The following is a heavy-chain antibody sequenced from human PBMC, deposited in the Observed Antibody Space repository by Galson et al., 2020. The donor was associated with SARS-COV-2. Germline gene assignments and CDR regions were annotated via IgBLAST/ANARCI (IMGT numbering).Heavy chain of an antibody. Sequence: SETLSLTCTVSGGSISSSSYYWGWIRQPPGKGLEWIGSIYYSGSTYYNPSLKSRVTISVDTSKNQFSLKLSSVTAADTAVYYCARHRKEQPWDRVVVVAAPDYWGQGTLVTVSS. CDR1: GGSISSSSYY. D-gene: IGHD2-15*01. CDR2: IYYSGST. V-gene: IGHV4-39*01. CDR3: ARHRKEQPWDRVVVVAAPDY. J-gene: IGHJ4*02.